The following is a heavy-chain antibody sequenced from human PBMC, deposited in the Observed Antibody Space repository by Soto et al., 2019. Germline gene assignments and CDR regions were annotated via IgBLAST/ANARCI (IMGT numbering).Heavy chain of an antibody. J-gene: IGHJ4*02. V-gene: IGHV1-2*02. Sequence: ASVKVSCKASGYTFTGYYMHWVRQAPGQGLEWMGWINPNSGGTNYAQKFQGRVTMTRDTSISTAYMELSRLRSDDTAVYYCARDRIAAAGYYFDYWGQGALVTVSS. CDR3: ARDRIAAAGYYFDY. CDR2: INPNSGGT. D-gene: IGHD6-13*01. CDR1: GYTFTGYY.